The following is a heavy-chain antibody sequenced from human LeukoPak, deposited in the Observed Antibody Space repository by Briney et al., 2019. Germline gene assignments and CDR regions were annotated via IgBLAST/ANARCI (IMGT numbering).Heavy chain of an antibody. V-gene: IGHV3-30*04. D-gene: IGHD6-13*01. Sequence: GGSLRLSCAASGFTFSSYAMHWVRQAPGKGLEWVAVISYDGSNKYYADSVKGRVTISRDNSKNTLYLQMNSLRAEDTAVYYCARVGGPSSWYQNWFDPWGQGTLVTVSS. CDR3: ARVGGPSSWYQNWFDP. J-gene: IGHJ5*02. CDR2: ISYDGSNK. CDR1: GFTFSSYA.